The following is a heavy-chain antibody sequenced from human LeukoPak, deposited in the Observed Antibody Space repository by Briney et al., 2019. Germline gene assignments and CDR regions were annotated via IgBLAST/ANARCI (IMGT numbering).Heavy chain of an antibody. V-gene: IGHV3-21*01. CDR2: IGGSSRSL. D-gene: IGHD3-10*01. CDR3: AREDSEAFDI. J-gene: IGHJ3*02. Sequence: PGGSLRLSCAASGFTFSSYSINWLRQAPGKGLEWVSSIGGSSRSLYYAASVKGRFTISRDNAKNSLYLQMNSLRAEDTAVYYCAREDSEAFDIWGQGTMVTVSS. CDR1: GFTFSSYS.